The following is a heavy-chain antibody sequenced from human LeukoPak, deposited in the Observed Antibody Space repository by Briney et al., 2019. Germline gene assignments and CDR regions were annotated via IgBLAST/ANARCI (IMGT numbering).Heavy chain of an antibody. J-gene: IGHJ5*02. V-gene: IGHV4-61*02. CDR2: IYTSGST. CDR3: ASTSFEQQLVPVGWFDP. D-gene: IGHD6-13*01. Sequence: PSQTLSLTCTVSGGSMSNTNLYWTWIRQPAGKRLEWIGRIYTSGSTSYNPSLKSRVTMSVDRSNNQFSLNLDSVTAADTGVYYCASTSFEQQLVPVGWFDPWGQGTLVTVSS. CDR1: GGSMSNTNLY.